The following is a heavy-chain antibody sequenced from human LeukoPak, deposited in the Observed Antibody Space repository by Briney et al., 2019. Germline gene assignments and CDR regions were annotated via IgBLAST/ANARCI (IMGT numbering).Heavy chain of an antibody. CDR2: INPNSGGT. J-gene: IGHJ4*02. Sequence: ASVKVSCKACGYTFTGYYMHWVRQAPGQGLEWMGWINPNSGGTNYAQKFQGRVTMTRDTSISTAYMELSRLRSDDTAVYYCARDIKQQLALYCFDYWGQGTLVTVSS. V-gene: IGHV1-2*02. CDR3: ARDIKQQLALYCFDY. D-gene: IGHD6-13*01. CDR1: GYTFTGYY.